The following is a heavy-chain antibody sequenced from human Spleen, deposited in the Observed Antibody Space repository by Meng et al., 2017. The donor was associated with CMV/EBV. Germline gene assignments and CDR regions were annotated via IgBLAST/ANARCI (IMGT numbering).Heavy chain of an antibody. J-gene: IGHJ6*02. CDR1: GYTFTAHY. V-gene: IGHV1-2*02. CDR2: IHPHRGDT. Sequence: ASVKVSCKASGYTFTAHYFHWVRQAPGQGLEWMGWIHPHRGDTNYAQQFQGRVTLTRDTSINTGYMELSSLRSDDTAVYYCARESPYTGYGMDVWGQGTSVTVSS. D-gene: IGHD2-2*02. CDR3: ARESPYTGYGMDV.